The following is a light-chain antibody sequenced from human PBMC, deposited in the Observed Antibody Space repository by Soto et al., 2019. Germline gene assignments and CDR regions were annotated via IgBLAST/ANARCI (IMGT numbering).Light chain of an antibody. Sequence: DLQMTQSPSSLSASVGDTVTITCRASQSISLFLNWYQQKPGKAPKLLIYAASSLQSGVPSRFSGYGSGTDFTLTISSLQPEDFATYYCHQTDSIPETFGQGTKVEIK. CDR3: HQTDSIPET. CDR1: QSISLF. J-gene: IGKJ1*01. V-gene: IGKV1-39*01. CDR2: AAS.